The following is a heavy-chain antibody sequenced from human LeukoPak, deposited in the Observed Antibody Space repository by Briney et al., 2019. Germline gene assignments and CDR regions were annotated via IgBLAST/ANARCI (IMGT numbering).Heavy chain of an antibody. Sequence: GASVKVSCKASGYTFTGYYMHWVRQAPGQGLEWMGWINPNSGGTNYAQKFQGRVTMTRDTSISTAYMELSSLRSEDTAVYYCARAPVTTGPYYYYMDVWGKGTTVTVSS. CDR2: INPNSGGT. V-gene: IGHV1-2*02. CDR3: ARAPVTTGPYYYYMDV. D-gene: IGHD4-17*01. J-gene: IGHJ6*03. CDR1: GYTFTGYY.